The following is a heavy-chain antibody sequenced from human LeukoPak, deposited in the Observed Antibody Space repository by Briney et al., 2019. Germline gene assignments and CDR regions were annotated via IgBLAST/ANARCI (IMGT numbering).Heavy chain of an antibody. Sequence: GGSLRLSCAASGFILRNYDMSWVRQAPGKGLEWVSTISDSGGTTYYADSVKGRFTTSRDNSKNTLCLQMNSLRAEDTAVYYCAKEATYSTNDWGQGTLVTVSS. D-gene: IGHD2-2*01. CDR1: GFILRNYD. V-gene: IGHV3-23*01. J-gene: IGHJ4*02. CDR3: AKEATYSTND. CDR2: ISDSGGTT.